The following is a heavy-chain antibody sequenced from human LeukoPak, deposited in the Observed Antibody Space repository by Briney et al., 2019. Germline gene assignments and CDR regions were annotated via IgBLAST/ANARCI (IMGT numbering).Heavy chain of an antibody. CDR2: TYYSGST. CDR1: GGSISSYY. J-gene: IGHJ4*02. D-gene: IGHD5-18*01. Sequence: PSETLSLTCTVSGGSISSYYWRWIRQPPGKGLEWIGHTYYSGSTNYNPSLKSRVTISVDTSTNQFSLKLSSVIAADTAVYYCARGYSYGFDYWGQGTLVTVSS. CDR3: ARGYSYGFDY. V-gene: IGHV4-59*01.